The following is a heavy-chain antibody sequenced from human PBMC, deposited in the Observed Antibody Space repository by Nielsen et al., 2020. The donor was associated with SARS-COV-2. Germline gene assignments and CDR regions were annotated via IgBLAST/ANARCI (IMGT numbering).Heavy chain of an antibody. CDR3: ARAFHFRGELTSWYFDL. J-gene: IGHJ2*01. CDR2: ISWNSGSI. V-gene: IGHV3-9*01. Sequence: SLKISCAASGFTFEDYAMHWVRQAPGKGLEWVSGISWNSGSIGYADSVKGRFTISRDNAKNSLYLQMNSLRADDTAVYYCARAFHFRGELTSWYFDLWGHGALVTVSS. CDR1: GFTFEDYA. D-gene: IGHD3-16*02.